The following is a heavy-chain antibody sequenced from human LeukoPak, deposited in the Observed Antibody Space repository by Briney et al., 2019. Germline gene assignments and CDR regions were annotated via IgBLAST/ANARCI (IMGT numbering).Heavy chain of an antibody. D-gene: IGHD3-22*01. CDR2: TYYRSKWYN. J-gene: IGHJ4*02. CDR3: ARGGGWDYDSSGHFDY. Sequence: SQTLSLTCAISGDSVSSNSAAWNWIRQSPSRGLEWLGRTYYRSKWYNDYAVSVKSRITINPDTSKNQFSLQLNSVTPEDTAVYYCARGGGWDYDSSGHFDYWGQGTLVTVSS. V-gene: IGHV6-1*01. CDR1: GDSVSSNSAA.